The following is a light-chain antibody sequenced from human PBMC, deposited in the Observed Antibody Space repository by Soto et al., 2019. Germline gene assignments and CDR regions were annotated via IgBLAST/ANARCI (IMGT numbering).Light chain of an antibody. CDR1: QNISRS. CDR3: QQYNNWWT. Sequence: EIVMTQSPATLSVSPGERATLSCRASQNISRSLAWYQQKPGQGPSLLIYGTSTRATGIPARFSGSGSGTEFNLTISSLQSEDCAVYYCQQYNNWWTFGKGTKGDIK. CDR2: GTS. J-gene: IGKJ1*01. V-gene: IGKV3D-15*01.